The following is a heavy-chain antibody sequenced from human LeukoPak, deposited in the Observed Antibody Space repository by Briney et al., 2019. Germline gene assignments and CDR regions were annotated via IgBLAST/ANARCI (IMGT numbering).Heavy chain of an antibody. Sequence: GGSLRLSCSGSGFTFRSYAMHWVRQAPGKGLEWVAVISYDGNNEYYADSVKGRFTISRDNSKNTVDLHMNILRVEDTAVYYCARDNRRSGTIWVYLDYWGQGTLVAVSS. CDR3: ARDNRRSGTIWVYLDY. V-gene: IGHV3-30*04. CDR2: ISYDGNNE. D-gene: IGHD1-1*01. CDR1: GFTFRSYA. J-gene: IGHJ4*02.